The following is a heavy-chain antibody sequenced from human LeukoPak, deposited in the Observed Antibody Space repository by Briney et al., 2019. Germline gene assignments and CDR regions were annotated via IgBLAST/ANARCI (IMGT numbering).Heavy chain of an antibody. V-gene: IGHV3-21*01. CDR3: ARFVLSDYYYMDV. CDR2: ISSSSSYI. J-gene: IGHJ6*03. D-gene: IGHD3-16*02. Sequence: PGGSLRLSCAASGFTFSSYSMNWVRQAPGKGLEWVSSISSSSSYIYYADSVKGRFTISRDNAKNALYLQMSSLRAEDTAVYYCARFVLSDYYYMDVWGKGTTVTVSS. CDR1: GFTFSSYS.